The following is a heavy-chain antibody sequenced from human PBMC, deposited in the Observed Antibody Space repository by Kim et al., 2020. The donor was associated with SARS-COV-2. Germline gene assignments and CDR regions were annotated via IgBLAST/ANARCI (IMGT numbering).Heavy chain of an antibody. V-gene: IGHV3-66*01. D-gene: IGHD1-7*01. J-gene: IGHJ4*02. CDR1: GFSVSSDY. CDR3: ARDGVVTETSFY. CDR2: IYSGGTT. Sequence: GGSLRLSCAASGFSVSSDYMSWVRQAPGKGLECVSAIYSGGTTYYADSVKGRFIISRDNSNNRLYLQMNSLRAEDTAVYYCARDGVVTETSFYWGQGTLVTVSS.